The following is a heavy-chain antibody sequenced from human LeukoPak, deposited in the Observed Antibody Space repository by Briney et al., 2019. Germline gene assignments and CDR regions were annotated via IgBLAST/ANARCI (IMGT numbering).Heavy chain of an antibody. CDR1: GGSTSDYY. V-gene: IGHV4-4*07. J-gene: IGHJ4*02. D-gene: IGHD6-13*01. Sequence: SETLSLTCSVSGGSTSDYYWSWIRQPAGKGLEWIGRIYTSGSTNYNPSLKSRVTISVDKSKNQFSLKLSSVTAADTAVYYCARDPFRAAAPYFDYWGQGTLVTVSS. CDR2: IYTSGST. CDR3: ARDPFRAAAPYFDY.